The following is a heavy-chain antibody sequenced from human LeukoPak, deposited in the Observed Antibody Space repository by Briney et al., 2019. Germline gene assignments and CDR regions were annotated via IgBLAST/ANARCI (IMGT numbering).Heavy chain of an antibody. V-gene: IGHV4-61*02. CDR3: ARGEMATKEGAFDI. CDR1: GGSIISGTYY. J-gene: IGHJ3*02. CDR2: IYTSGST. D-gene: IGHD5-24*01. Sequence: SETLSLTCTVSGGSIISGTYYWSWIRQPAGKGLEWIGRIYTSGSTNYNPSLKSRVTISVDTSKNQFSLKLSSVTAADTAVYYCARGEMATKEGAFDIWGQGTMVTVSS.